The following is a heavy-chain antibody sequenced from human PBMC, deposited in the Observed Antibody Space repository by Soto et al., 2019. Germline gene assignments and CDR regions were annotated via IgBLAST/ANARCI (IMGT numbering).Heavy chain of an antibody. Sequence: EVQLVESGGGSVQPGGSLRLSCVASGITFSGYWMHWVRQVPGKGLVWVARVDSDGSGTSYADSVKGRFTISRDNXXXXXXLXXXXXXXXXXXXXXXXTVFEHWGQGIPVTVSS. J-gene: IGHJ4*02. CDR3: XTVFEH. CDR2: VDSDGSGT. CDR1: GITFSGYW. V-gene: IGHV3-74*01.